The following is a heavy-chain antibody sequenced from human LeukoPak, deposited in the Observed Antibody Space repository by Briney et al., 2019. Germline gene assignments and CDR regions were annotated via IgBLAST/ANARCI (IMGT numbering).Heavy chain of an antibody. Sequence: SETLSLTCTVSGGSISSYYWSWIRQPPGEGLEWIGYIYYSGSTNYNPSLKSRVTISVDTSKNQFSLKLSSVTAADTAVYYCARDAPDYGDYGMDVWGQGTTVTVSS. CDR2: IYYSGST. D-gene: IGHD4-17*01. CDR1: GGSISSYY. CDR3: ARDAPDYGDYGMDV. V-gene: IGHV4-59*01. J-gene: IGHJ6*02.